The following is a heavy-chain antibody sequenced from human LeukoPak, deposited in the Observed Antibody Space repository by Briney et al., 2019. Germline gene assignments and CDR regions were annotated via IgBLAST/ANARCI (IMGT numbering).Heavy chain of an antibody. D-gene: IGHD6-19*01. V-gene: IGHV4-4*07. J-gene: IGHJ4*02. CDR3: VSTSIAVAGTSFDY. Sequence: PSETLSLTCTFPGGSISSYFWSWIRQPAGKGLEWIGRIYSSGSTNYNPSLKSRVTMSMDTSKNQFSLQLSSVTAADTAVYYCVSTSIAVAGTSFDYWGQGTLVTVSS. CDR1: GGSISSYF. CDR2: IYSSGST.